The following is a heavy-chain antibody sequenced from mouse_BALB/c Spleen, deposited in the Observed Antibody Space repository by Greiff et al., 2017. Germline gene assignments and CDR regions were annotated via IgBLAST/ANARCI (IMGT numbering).Heavy chain of an antibody. V-gene: IGHV1S56*01. J-gene: IGHJ4*01. CDR1: GYTFTSYY. CDR3: ARSGSSLGYAMDY. Sequence: QVQLKQSGPELVKPGASVRISCKASGYTFTSYYIHWVKQRPGQGLEWIGWIYPGNVNTKYNEKFKGKATLTADKSSSTAYMQLSSLTSEDSAVYFCARSGSSLGYAMDYWGQGTSVTVSS. CDR2: IYPGNVNT. D-gene: IGHD1-1*01.